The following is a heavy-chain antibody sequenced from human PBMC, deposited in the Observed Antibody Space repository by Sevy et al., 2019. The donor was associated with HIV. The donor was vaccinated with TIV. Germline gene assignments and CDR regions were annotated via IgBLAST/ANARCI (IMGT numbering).Heavy chain of an antibody. CDR1: GFTFSSYA. Sequence: GSLRLSCAASGFTFSSYAMHWVRQAPGKGLEWVTVISYDGSDKYYTDSVKGRFTISRDNSKNTLYLQMNSLRTEDTAVYYCARDRGAVVVVPAAMIWGQGTLVTVSS. CDR2: ISYDGSDK. D-gene: IGHD2-2*01. J-gene: IGHJ4*02. CDR3: ARDRGAVVVVPAAMI. V-gene: IGHV3-30*04.